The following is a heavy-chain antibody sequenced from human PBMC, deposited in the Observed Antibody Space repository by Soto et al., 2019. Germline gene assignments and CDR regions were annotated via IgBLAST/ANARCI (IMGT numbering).Heavy chain of an antibody. V-gene: IGHV6-1*01. D-gene: IGHD2-15*01. CDR2: TYYRSKWYN. CDR3: ARERGTACSGGTCYFYDAFDI. J-gene: IGHJ3*02. Sequence: PSQTLSLTCAISGDSVSSNSAAWNWIRQSPSRGLEWLGRTYYRSKWYNDYALSVKSRITINPDTSKNQFSLHLSSVTPEDTAVYYCARERGTACSGGTCYFYDAFDIWGQGTMV. CDR1: GDSVSSNSAA.